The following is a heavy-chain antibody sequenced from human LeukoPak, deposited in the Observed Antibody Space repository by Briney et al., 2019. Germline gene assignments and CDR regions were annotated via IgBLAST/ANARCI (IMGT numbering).Heavy chain of an antibody. CDR1: GGSISSSGYY. J-gene: IGHJ6*02. CDR2: IYYSGST. V-gene: IGHV4-39*01. D-gene: IGHD2-15*01. CDR3: ARYSYLDYGMDV. Sequence: PSATLSLTCTVSGGSISSSGYYWGWIRQPPGKGLEWIGSIYYSGSTYYNPSLKSRVTISVDTSKNQLSLRLSSVTAADTAVYYCARYSYLDYGMDVWGQGTTVTVSS.